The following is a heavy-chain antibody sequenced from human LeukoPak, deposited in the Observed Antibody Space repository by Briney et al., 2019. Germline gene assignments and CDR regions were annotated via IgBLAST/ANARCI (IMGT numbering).Heavy chain of an antibody. J-gene: IGHJ4*02. CDR2: IYYSGST. Sequence: TSETLSLTCTVSGGSISSYYWSWIRQPPGKGLEWIGYIYYSGSTNYNPSLKSRVTISVDTSKNQFSLKLSSVTAADTAVYYCARERGKIAVFDYWGQGTLVTVSS. D-gene: IGHD6-19*01. V-gene: IGHV4-59*01. CDR1: GGSISSYY. CDR3: ARERGKIAVFDY.